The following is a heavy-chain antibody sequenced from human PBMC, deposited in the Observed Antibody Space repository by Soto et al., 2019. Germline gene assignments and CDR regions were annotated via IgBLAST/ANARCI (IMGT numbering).Heavy chain of an antibody. CDR2: IWYDGSNK. D-gene: IGHD3-9*01. V-gene: IGHV3-33*01. J-gene: IGHJ6*02. CDR3: ARNGANCDVVTGYYGYCYHGMDV. Sequence: GGSLRLSCAASGFTFSSYGMHWVRQAPGKGLEWVAVIWYDGSNKYYADSVKGRFTISRDNAKNALFLQMNSLRAEDTAVYYCARNGANCDVVTGYYGYCYHGMDVWGQGPSVTLSS. CDR1: GFTFSSYG.